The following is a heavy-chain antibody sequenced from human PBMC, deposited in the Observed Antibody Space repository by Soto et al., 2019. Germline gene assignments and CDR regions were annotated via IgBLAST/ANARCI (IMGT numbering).Heavy chain of an antibody. CDR2: IKSKTDGGTT. Sequence: GGSLRLSCAASGFTFSNAWMSWVRQAPGKGLEWVGRIKSKTDGGTTDYAAPVKGRFTISRDDSKNTLYLQMNSLKTEDAAVYYCTTDEGEYCTNGVCRSDYWGQGTLVTVSS. D-gene: IGHD2-8*01. J-gene: IGHJ4*02. V-gene: IGHV3-15*01. CDR1: GFTFSNAW. CDR3: TTDEGEYCTNGVCRSDY.